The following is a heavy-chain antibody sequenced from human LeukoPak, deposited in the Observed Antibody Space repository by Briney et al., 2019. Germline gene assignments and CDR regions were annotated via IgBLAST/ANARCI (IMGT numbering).Heavy chain of an antibody. J-gene: IGHJ4*02. Sequence: PSETLSLTCSVSGDSIRICTYYWSWIRQPAGKGLEWIRRIYTSGSTSYNPALKSRVTISVDTSKNQFSLKLTSVTAADTAVYYCARGGGATRIDYWGQGTLVTVSS. CDR2: IYTSGST. CDR1: GDSIRICTYY. CDR3: ARGGGATRIDY. D-gene: IGHD3-10*01. V-gene: IGHV4-61*02.